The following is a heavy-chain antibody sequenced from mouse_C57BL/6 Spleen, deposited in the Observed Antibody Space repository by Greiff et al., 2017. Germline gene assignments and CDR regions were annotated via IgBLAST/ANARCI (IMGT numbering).Heavy chain of an antibody. CDR3: ARTRDDGYHEDY. CDR1: GYTFTSYW. D-gene: IGHD2-3*01. V-gene: IGHV1-52*01. J-gene: IGHJ2*01. CDR2: IDPSDSET. Sequence: QVQLKQPGAELVRPGSSVKLSCKASGYTFTSYWMHWVKQRPIQGLEWIGNIDPSDSETHYNQKFKDKATLTVDKSSSTAYMQLSSLTSEDSAVYYCARTRDDGYHEDYWGQGTTLTVSS.